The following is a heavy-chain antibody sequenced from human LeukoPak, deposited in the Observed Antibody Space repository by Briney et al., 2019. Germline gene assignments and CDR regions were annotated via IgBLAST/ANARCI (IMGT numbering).Heavy chain of an antibody. CDR2: ISGSGGST. J-gene: IGHJ5*02. V-gene: IGHV3-23*01. CDR3: AKVYSSWRAFGP. CDR1: GFTFSGYA. Sequence: GGSLRLSCAASGFTFSGYAMSWVRQAPGKGLEWVSAISGSGGSTYYADSVKGRFTTSRDNSKNTLYLQMDSLRDEDTAVYYCAKVYSSWRAFGPWGQGSLVTVSS. D-gene: IGHD6-13*01.